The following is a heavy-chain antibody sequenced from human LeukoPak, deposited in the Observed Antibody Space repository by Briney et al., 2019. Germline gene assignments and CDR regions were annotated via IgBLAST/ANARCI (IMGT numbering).Heavy chain of an antibody. CDR3: ARDAFTFYDIVVVPAAMGTGDGWFDP. CDR2: ISYDGSNK. D-gene: IGHD2-2*01. J-gene: IGHJ5*02. Sequence: GGSLRLSCAASGFTFSSYGMHWVRQAPGKGLEWVAVISYDGSNKYYADSVKGRFTISRDNSKNTLYLQMNSLRAEDTAVYYCARDAFTFYDIVVVPAAMGTGDGWFDPWGQGTLVTVSS. CDR1: GFTFSSYG. V-gene: IGHV3-30*03.